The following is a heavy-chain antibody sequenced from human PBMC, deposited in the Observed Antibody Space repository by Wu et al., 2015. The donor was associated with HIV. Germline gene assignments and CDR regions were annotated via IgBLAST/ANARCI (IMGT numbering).Heavy chain of an antibody. CDR1: GYTFTSYG. CDR3: TRSRGFSVHYKSDDYFDY. J-gene: IGHJ4*02. CDR2: INPQTGGA. Sequence: QVQLVQSGAEVKKPGASVKVSCKASGYTFTSYGISWVRQAPGQGLEWVGWINPQTGGAYYGQKFLGRVTVTRDTSITSVYMELTRLRSDDAAVYYCTRSRGFSVHYKSDDYFDYWGQGTLVTVSS. D-gene: IGHD3-3*01. V-gene: IGHV1-18*01.